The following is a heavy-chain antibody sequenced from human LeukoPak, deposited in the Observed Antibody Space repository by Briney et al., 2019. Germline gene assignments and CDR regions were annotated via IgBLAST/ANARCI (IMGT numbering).Heavy chain of an antibody. CDR2: IKNKDEGEKT. D-gene: IGHD3-16*01. Sequence: GGSLRLSCAASGFTFSSYWMNWVGQAPGKGLEWVGRIKNKDEGEKTDYAAPVKGRFTISRDDSKATLFLQMNSLKMEDTAIYYCTTGIDYGGGYWGQGTLVSVSS. J-gene: IGHJ4*02. CDR1: GFTFSSYW. V-gene: IGHV3-15*05. CDR3: TTGIDYGGGY.